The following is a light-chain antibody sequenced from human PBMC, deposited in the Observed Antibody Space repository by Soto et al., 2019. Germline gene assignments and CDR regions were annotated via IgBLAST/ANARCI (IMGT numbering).Light chain of an antibody. CDR1: SSDVGSSKF. J-gene: IGLJ3*02. CDR2: EVS. Sequence: QSALTQPASVSGSPGQLITISCSGSSSDVGSSKFVSWFQQHPGEAPKLMIFEVSKRPSGVSNRFSGSKSGNTASLTISGLQAEDEADYYCCSYAGNSTVLFGGGTKVTVL. CDR3: CSYAGNSTVL. V-gene: IGLV2-23*02.